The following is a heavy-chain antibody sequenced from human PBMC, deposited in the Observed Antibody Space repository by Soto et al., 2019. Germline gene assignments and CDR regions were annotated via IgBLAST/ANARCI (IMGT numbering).Heavy chain of an antibody. CDR1: GYTFSTYG. D-gene: IGHD2-15*01. J-gene: IGHJ5*02. Sequence: SVKVSCKASGYTFSTYGISWVRQAPGQGLEWMGGIIPINGTANYAEKFQGKVTMTADESTSTAYMELSSLRSEDTAVYYCAKVLGVAGRNWFDPWGQGTLVTVSS. CDR2: IIPINGTA. V-gene: IGHV1-69*13. CDR3: AKVLGVAGRNWFDP.